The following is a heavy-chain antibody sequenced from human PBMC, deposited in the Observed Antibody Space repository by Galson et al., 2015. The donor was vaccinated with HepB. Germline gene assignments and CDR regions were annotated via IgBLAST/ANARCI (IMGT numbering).Heavy chain of an antibody. CDR2: ITSSGGNS. J-gene: IGHJ4*02. CDR3: AKDGIMVANNPYHFHY. V-gene: IGHV3-23*01. CDR1: GFSFARYA. Sequence: SLRLSCAASGFSFARYAMTWVRQAPGKGLEWVSSITSSGGNSYYTDSVKGRFTVSRDNSKNTLLLQLNSLRAEDTAMSFCAKDGIMVANNPYHFHYWGQGTLVTVSS. D-gene: IGHD2-15*01.